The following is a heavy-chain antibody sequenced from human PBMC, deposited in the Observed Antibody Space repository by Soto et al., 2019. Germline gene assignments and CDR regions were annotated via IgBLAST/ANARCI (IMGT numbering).Heavy chain of an antibody. J-gene: IGHJ4*02. V-gene: IGHV1-58*02. CDR1: GFTFTSSA. CDR3: AARSLNSSCQRSTDYFDY. D-gene: IGHD6-13*01. CDR2: IVVGSGNT. Sequence: GASVKVSCKASGFTFTSSAMQWVRQARGQRLEWIGWIVVGSGNTNYAQKFQERVTITRDMSTSTAYMELSSLRSEDTAVYYCAARSLNSSCQRSTDYFDYWGQGTLVTVSS.